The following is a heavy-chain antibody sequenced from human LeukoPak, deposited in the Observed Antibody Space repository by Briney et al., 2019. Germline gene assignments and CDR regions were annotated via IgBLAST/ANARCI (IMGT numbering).Heavy chain of an antibody. J-gene: IGHJ6*02. CDR1: GGSISSYY. Sequence: SETLSLTCTVSGGSISSYYWSWIRQPAGKGLEWIGRIYTSGSTNYNPSLKSRVTMSVDTSKNQFSLKLSSVTAADTAVYYCARGYCSGGSCYPTSRHYYYGMDVWGQGTTVTVSS. D-gene: IGHD2-15*01. V-gene: IGHV4-4*07. CDR3: ARGYCSGGSCYPTSRHYYYGMDV. CDR2: IYTSGST.